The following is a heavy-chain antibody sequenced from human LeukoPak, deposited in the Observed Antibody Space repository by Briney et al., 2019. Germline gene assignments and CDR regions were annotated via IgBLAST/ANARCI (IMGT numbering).Heavy chain of an antibody. CDR2: ISGSGGST. V-gene: IGHV3-23*01. D-gene: IGHD1-26*01. CDR1: GFTFSSYA. J-gene: IGHJ3*02. Sequence: PGGSLRLSCAASGFTFSSYAMSWVRQAPGKGLEWVSAISGSGGSTYYADSVKGRFTISRDKSKNTLYLQMNSLRAEDTAVYYCAKACRGSYFPLDAFDIWGQGTMVTVSS. CDR3: AKACRGSYFPLDAFDI.